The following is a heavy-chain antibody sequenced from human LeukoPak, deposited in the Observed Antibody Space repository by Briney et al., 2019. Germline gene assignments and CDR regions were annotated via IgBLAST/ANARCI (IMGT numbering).Heavy chain of an antibody. CDR1: GGSISSGGYY. J-gene: IGHJ4*02. V-gene: IGHV4-30-2*05. CDR2: IYHSGST. CDR3: AREGIQLWSTTDY. Sequence: KPSETLSLTCTVSGGSISSGGYYWSWIRQPPGKGLEWIGYIYHSGSTYYNPSLKSRVTISVDTSKNQFSLKVNSVTAADTAVYYCAREGIQLWSTTDYWGQGTLVTVSS. D-gene: IGHD5-18*01.